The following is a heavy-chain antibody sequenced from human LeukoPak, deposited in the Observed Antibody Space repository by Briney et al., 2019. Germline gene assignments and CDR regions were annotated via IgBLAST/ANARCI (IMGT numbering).Heavy chain of an antibody. Sequence: ASETLSLTCTVSGGSISSYYWSWIRQPPGKGLEWIGYIYYSGSTNYNPSLKSRVTISVDTSKNQFSLKLSSVTAADTAVYYCARGVWFGRSYYFDYWGQGTLVTVSP. J-gene: IGHJ4*02. V-gene: IGHV4-59*01. D-gene: IGHD3-10*01. CDR1: GGSISSYY. CDR2: IYYSGST. CDR3: ARGVWFGRSYYFDY.